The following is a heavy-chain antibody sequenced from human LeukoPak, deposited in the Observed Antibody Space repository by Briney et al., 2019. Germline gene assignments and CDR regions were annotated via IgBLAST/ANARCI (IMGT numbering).Heavy chain of an antibody. D-gene: IGHD3-3*01. Sequence: NTGGSLRLSCAASGFTFSSYSMNWVRQAPGKGLEWVSSISSSSSYIYYADSVKGRFTISRDNAKNSLYLQMNSLRAEDTAVYYCAKRVGTDLYYDFWSGYSYFDYWGQGTLVTVSS. J-gene: IGHJ4*02. CDR2: ISSSSSYI. CDR3: AKRVGTDLYYDFWSGYSYFDY. CDR1: GFTFSSYS. V-gene: IGHV3-21*04.